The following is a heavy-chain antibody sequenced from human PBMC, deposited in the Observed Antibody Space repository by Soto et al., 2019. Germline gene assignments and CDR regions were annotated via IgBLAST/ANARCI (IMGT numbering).Heavy chain of an antibody. CDR1: GYTFTSYY. CDR3: ARGYFDWFPSPYYFDY. Sequence: ASVKVSCKASGYTFTSYYMHWVRQAPGQGLEWMGIINPSGGSTSYAQKFQGRVTMTRDTSTSTVYMELSSLRSEDTAVYYCARGYFDWFPSPYYFDYWGQGTLVTVSS. J-gene: IGHJ4*02. V-gene: IGHV1-46*01. CDR2: INPSGGST. D-gene: IGHD3-9*01.